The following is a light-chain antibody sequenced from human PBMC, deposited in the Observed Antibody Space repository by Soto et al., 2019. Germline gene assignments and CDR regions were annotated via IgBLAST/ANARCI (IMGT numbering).Light chain of an antibody. Sequence: EIVMTQSPATLAGSPGETVTLSCRASQSLSGNLAWYQQKPGQAPRLLIFRASTRATGVPARFGGRGSGTEFTLTISGLQSEDFAVYYCQQYSKCPPWTFGPGTKLDIK. V-gene: IGKV3-15*01. CDR1: QSLSGN. CDR3: QQYSKCPPWT. CDR2: RAS. J-gene: IGKJ1*01.